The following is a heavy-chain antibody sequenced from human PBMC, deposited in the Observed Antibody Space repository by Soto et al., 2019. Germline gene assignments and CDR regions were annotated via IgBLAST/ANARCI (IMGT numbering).Heavy chain of an antibody. Sequence: ASVKVSCKTSGYVFTGYFIHWVRQAPGQGLEWMGWISPASGGTEYAPMFQGRVTLTRDTSLSTAYMELTSLGSDDTAVYYCACRTKMSKDWLGSWGQGTMVSVSS. V-gene: IGHV1-2*02. CDR2: ISPASGGT. CDR1: GYVFTGYF. D-gene: IGHD2-8*01. CDR3: ACRTKMSKDWLGS. J-gene: IGHJ5*02.